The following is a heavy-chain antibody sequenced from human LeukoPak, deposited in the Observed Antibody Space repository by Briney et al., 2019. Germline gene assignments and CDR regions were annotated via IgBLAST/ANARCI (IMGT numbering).Heavy chain of an antibody. CDR3: ARLHEVTLPPPVDY. CDR1: GGSISISYYF. V-gene: IGHV4-39*01. J-gene: IGHJ4*02. CDR2: IDHNGRT. Sequence: PSETLSLTCSVSGGSISISYYFWGWIRQPPGKGLEWIGSIDHNGRTSYNPSLRSRLTISIDTSKNQFSLNLSSVTAADTAVYFCARLHEVTLPPPVDYWGQGSLVTVSS.